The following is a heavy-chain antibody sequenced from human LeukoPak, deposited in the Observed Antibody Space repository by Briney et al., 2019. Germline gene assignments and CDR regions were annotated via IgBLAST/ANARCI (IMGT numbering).Heavy chain of an antibody. Sequence: GGSLRLSCAASGFTFSSYAMSWVRQAPGKGLEWVSAISGSGGSTYYADSVKGRFTISRDNSKNTLYLQMNGLRAEDTAVYYCAKDVRAGDYYYYGMDVWGQGTTVTVSS. CDR1: GFTFSSYA. J-gene: IGHJ6*02. CDR2: ISGSGGST. CDR3: AKDVRAGDYYYYGMDV. V-gene: IGHV3-23*01. D-gene: IGHD7-27*01.